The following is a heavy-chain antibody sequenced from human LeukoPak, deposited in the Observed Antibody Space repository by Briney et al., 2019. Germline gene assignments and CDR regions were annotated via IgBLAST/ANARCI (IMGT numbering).Heavy chain of an antibody. J-gene: IGHJ4*02. CDR3: ARDYYVAGTVY. Sequence: SQTLSLTCTVSGGSISSGSYYWSWVRQPAGKGLEWIGRIYTSGSTNYNPSLKSRVTISVDTSKNQFSLKLSSVTAADTAVYYCARDYYVAGTVYWGQGTLVTVSS. D-gene: IGHD6-19*01. CDR2: IYTSGST. V-gene: IGHV4-61*02. CDR1: GGSISSGSYY.